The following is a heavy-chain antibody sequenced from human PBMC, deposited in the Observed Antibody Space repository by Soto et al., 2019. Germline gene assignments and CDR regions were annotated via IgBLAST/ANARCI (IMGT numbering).Heavy chain of an antibody. J-gene: IGHJ4*02. CDR3: ARGYYGSGSYPPRPFDY. Sequence: SVKVSCKASGGTFSSYAISWVRQAPGQGLEWMGGIIPIFGTANYAQKFQGRVTVTADKSTSTAYMELSSLRSEDTAVYYCARGYYGSGSYPPRPFDYWGQGTLVTVSS. CDR1: GGTFSSYA. V-gene: IGHV1-69*06. D-gene: IGHD3-10*01. CDR2: IIPIFGTA.